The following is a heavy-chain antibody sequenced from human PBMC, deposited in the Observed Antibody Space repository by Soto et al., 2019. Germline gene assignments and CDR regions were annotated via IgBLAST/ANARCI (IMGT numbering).Heavy chain of an antibody. CDR1: GFTFSNYV. CDR3: AKLPLVLDLGFDY. J-gene: IGHJ4*02. D-gene: IGHD1-1*01. V-gene: IGHV3-23*01. Sequence: GRSLRLSCAASGFTFSNYVMSWVRQAPGKGLEWVSSISGSGDNTYYADSVKGRFTISRDNSKNTLFLQMNSLRAEDTAVYYCAKLPLVLDLGFDYWGEGTLVTVSS. CDR2: ISGSGDNT.